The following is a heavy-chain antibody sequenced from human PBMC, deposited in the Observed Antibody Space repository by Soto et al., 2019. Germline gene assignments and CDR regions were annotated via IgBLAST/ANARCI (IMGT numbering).Heavy chain of an antibody. CDR1: GFTFSTYS. CDR2: ITSSSSTI. Sequence: EVQLVESGGGLVQPGGSLRLSCAASGFTFSTYSMNWVRQAPVKGLEWVSYITSSSSTIYYADSVKGRFTISRDNAKNSLYLQMNSLRDEDTAVYYCVRARTSGVASYGMDVWGQGTTVTVSS. CDR3: VRARTSGVASYGMDV. D-gene: IGHD3-10*01. J-gene: IGHJ6*02. V-gene: IGHV3-48*02.